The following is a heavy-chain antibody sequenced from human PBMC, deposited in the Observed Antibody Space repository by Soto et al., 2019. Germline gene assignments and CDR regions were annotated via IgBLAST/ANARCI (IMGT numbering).Heavy chain of an antibody. CDR2: IWYDGSNK. CDR3: AREGRDGYKFDY. CDR1: GFTFSSYG. V-gene: IGHV3-33*01. D-gene: IGHD5-12*01. J-gene: IGHJ4*02. Sequence: PGGSLRLSCAASGFTFSSYGMHWVRQAPGKGLEWVAVIWYDGSNKYYADSVKGRFTISRDNSKNTLYLQMNSLRAEDTAVYYCAREGRDGYKFDYWGQGTLVTVSS.